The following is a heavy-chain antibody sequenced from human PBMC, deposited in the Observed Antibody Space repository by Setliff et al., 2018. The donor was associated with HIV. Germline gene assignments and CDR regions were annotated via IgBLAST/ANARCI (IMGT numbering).Heavy chain of an antibody. CDR3: AKGAGFYGDYTFGH. V-gene: IGHV4-59*11. D-gene: IGHD4-17*01. CDR2: IYSTGST. Sequence: LSLTCTVSGPSINIHYWNWIRQSPRKGFEWIGYIYSTGSTNYNPSRQSRVSISMDASKNNFSLKVTSVTSADTAVYYCAKGAGFYGDYTFGHWGQGNLVTVPQ. J-gene: IGHJ4*02. CDR1: GPSINIHY.